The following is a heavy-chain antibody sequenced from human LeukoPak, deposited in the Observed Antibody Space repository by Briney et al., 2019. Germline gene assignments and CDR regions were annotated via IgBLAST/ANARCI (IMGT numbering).Heavy chain of an antibody. CDR1: GFTFSSYG. D-gene: IGHD6-19*01. V-gene: IGHV3-33*01. CDR3: AREYSSGWFYYYYCMDV. Sequence: GRSLRLSCAASGFTFSSYGMHWVRQAPGKGLEWVAVIWYDGSNKYYADSVKGRFTISRDNSKNTLYLQMNSLRAEDTAVYYCAREYSSGWFYYYYCMDVWGKGTTVTVSS. J-gene: IGHJ6*03. CDR2: IWYDGSNK.